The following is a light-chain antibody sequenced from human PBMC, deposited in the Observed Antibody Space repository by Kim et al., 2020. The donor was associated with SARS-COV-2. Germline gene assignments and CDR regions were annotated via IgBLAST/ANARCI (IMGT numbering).Light chain of an antibody. CDR1: SSDVGGYNF. CDR3: TAFASSNPCV. CDR2: DVS. Sequence: QSALTQPASVSGSPGQSITISCTGTSSDVGGYNFVSWYQQHPGNAPKLIIYDVSSRPSGVSNRFSGSKSDNTASLTISGLQAEDEADYYCTAFASSNPCVFGTVTKVTVL. J-gene: IGLJ1*01. V-gene: IGLV2-14*01.